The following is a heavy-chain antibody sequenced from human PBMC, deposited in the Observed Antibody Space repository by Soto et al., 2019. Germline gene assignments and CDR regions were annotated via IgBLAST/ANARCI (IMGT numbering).Heavy chain of an antibody. J-gene: IGHJ5*02. CDR2: IYYSGTT. CDR3: ASAASPYFDFLSVFHP. V-gene: IGHV4-61*01. D-gene: IGHD3-9*01. CDR1: GGPLSSGSYY. Sequence: SETLSLTSTVSGGPLSSGSYYWSWIRQSPGQGLEWIGYIYYSGTTKYNPSLEIRVSISVDTSKNQFSLRLTSLSAADTAVYYCASAASPYFDFLSVFHPWGQGTLVTVSS.